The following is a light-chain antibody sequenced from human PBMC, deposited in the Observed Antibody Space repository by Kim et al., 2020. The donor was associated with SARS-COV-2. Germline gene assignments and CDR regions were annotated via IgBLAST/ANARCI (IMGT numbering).Light chain of an antibody. Sequence: EIVMTQSPVTLSVSPGERATLSCRASQSVSSDLAWYQQKPGQAPRLLISVASTRATGIPGRFSGSGFGTEFTLTISSLQPEDFAVYYCQQYNNWPYTFGQGTKLEI. V-gene: IGKV3-15*01. CDR3: QQYNNWPYT. CDR1: QSVSSD. CDR2: VAS. J-gene: IGKJ2*01.